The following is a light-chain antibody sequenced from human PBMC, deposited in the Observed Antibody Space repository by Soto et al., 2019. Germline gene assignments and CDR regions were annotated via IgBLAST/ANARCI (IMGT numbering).Light chain of an antibody. Sequence: EIVFTQSPGTLSLSPGERATLSCRASQSVSSSYLAWYQQKPGQAPRLLIYGASSRATGIPDRFSGSGSGTDFTLTISRLEPEDFAVYYCQQYGSSPPNTFGGGTKVDIK. CDR1: QSVSSSY. CDR3: QQYGSSPPNT. CDR2: GAS. J-gene: IGKJ4*01. V-gene: IGKV3-20*01.